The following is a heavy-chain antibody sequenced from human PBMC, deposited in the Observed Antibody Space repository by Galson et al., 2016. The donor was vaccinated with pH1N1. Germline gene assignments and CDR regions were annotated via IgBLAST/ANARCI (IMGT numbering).Heavy chain of an antibody. Sequence: QSGAEVKKPGDSLKIPCKASGYSFTNYWIGWVRQMPGKGLEWMGIIYPADSDTRYSPSFQGQVNISADSSISTTYLRLSSLKASDTAMYYCARQVRHVRAGSDAFDIWGQGTMVTVSS. CDR2: IYPADSDT. CDR3: ARQVRHVRAGSDAFDI. V-gene: IGHV5-51*01. J-gene: IGHJ3*02. D-gene: IGHD2-15*01. CDR1: GYSFTNYW.